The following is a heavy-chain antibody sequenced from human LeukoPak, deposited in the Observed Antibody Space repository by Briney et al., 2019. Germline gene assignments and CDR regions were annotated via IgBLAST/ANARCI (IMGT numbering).Heavy chain of an antibody. CDR2: IYPGDSDT. CDR3: ARHGCSGGSCPFDY. D-gene: IGHD2-15*01. Sequence: GESLKISFKGSGXSFTTYCIGWVRQTPGKGLEWMGIIYPGDSDTRYSPSFQGQVTISADKSISTAYLQWSSLKASDTAMYYCARHGCSGGSCPFDYWGQGTLVTVSS. V-gene: IGHV5-51*01. CDR1: GXSFTTYC. J-gene: IGHJ4*02.